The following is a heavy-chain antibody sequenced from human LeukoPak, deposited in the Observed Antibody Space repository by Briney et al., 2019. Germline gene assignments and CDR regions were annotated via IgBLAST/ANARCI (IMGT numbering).Heavy chain of an antibody. J-gene: IGHJ3*02. V-gene: IGHV3-9*01. D-gene: IGHD3-10*01. CDR1: GFTFDDYA. CDR3: AKGVRITMVRGAFDI. Sequence: GRSLRLSCAAAGFTFDDYAMHWVRQATGKGLEWVAGISWNSGSIAYADSVKGRFTISRDNAKNSLYLQMNSLRAEDTALYYCAKGVRITMVRGAFDIWGQGTMVTVSS. CDR2: ISWNSGSI.